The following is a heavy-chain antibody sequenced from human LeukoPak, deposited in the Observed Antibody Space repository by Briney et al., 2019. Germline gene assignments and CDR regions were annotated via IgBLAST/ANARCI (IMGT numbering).Heavy chain of an antibody. Sequence: SETLSLTCSVSGASISRYYWSWIRQPPGKGLEWIGYIYNSGNTNYKPSLKSRVTISLGTSENQFSLKLTSVTAADTAVYFCSRVGGRWLGPGFDHWGQGTLVIVSS. CDR2: IYNSGNT. CDR3: SRVGGRWLGPGFDH. J-gene: IGHJ4*02. D-gene: IGHD3-22*01. CDR1: GASISRYY. V-gene: IGHV4-59*01.